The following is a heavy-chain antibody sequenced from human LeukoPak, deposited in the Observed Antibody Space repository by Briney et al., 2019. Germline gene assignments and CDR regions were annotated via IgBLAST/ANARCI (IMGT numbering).Heavy chain of an antibody. CDR1: GGSFSGYY. V-gene: IGHV4-34*01. Sequence: SETLSLTCAVYGGSFSGYYWSWIRQPPGKGLEWIGEINHSGSTNYNPSLKSRVTISVDTSKNQFSLKLSSVTAADTAVYYCARGRLLGYWGQGTLVTVPS. CDR2: INHSGST. D-gene: IGHD1-26*01. J-gene: IGHJ4*02. CDR3: ARGRLLGY.